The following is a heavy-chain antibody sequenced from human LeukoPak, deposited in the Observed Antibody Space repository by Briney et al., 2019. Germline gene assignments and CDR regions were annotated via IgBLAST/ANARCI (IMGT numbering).Heavy chain of an antibody. V-gene: IGHV4-34*01. J-gene: IGHJ5*02. D-gene: IGHD6-19*01. CDR3: ARGPRIAVAGRRSWFDP. CDR1: GGSISSLY. CDR2: INHSGST. Sequence: PSETLSLTCSVSGGSISSLYWSWIRQPPGKGLEWIGEINHSGSTSYNTSLKSRVTISVDTFKNQFSLKLSSVTAADTAVYYCARGPRIAVAGRRSWFDPWGQGTLVSVSS.